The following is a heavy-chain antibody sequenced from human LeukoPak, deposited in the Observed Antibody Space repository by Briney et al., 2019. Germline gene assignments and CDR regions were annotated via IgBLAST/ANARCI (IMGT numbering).Heavy chain of an antibody. D-gene: IGHD6-6*01. CDR2: IYYSGST. J-gene: IGHJ4*02. CDR1: GGSISSYY. V-gene: IGHV4-59*12. Sequence: PSETLSLTCTVSGGSISSYYWSWIRQPPGKGLEWIGYIYYSGSTNYNPPLKSRVTISVDTSKNQFSLKLSSVTAADTAVYYCARGIAARQFDYWGQGTLVTVSS. CDR3: ARGIAARQFDY.